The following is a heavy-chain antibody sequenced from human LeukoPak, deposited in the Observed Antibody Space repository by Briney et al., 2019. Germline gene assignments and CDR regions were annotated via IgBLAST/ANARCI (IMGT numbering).Heavy chain of an antibody. CDR3: ARGPPWYFDL. CDR2: ISGSGSTI. J-gene: IGHJ2*01. D-gene: IGHD6-25*01. CDR1: GFTFSSYE. V-gene: IGHV3-48*03. Sequence: GGSLRLSCAASGFTFSSYEMNWVRQAPGKGLEWVSYISGSGSTIYYADSVKGRFTISRDNAKNTLYLQMNSLTAEDTAVYYCARGPPWYFDLWGRGTLVTVSS.